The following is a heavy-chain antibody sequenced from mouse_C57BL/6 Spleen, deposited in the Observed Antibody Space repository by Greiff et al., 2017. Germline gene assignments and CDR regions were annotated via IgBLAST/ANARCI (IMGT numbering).Heavy chain of an antibody. CDR1: GYTFTDYY. CDR3: ARGRDGYEGLGWYFDV. Sequence: EVQLQQSGPELVKPGASVKISCKASGYTFTDYYMNWVKQSHGKSLEWIGDINPNNGGTSYNQKFKGKATLTVDKSSSTAYMELRSLTSEDSAVYYGARGRDGYEGLGWYFDVWGTGTTVTVSS. D-gene: IGHD2-2*01. CDR2: INPNNGGT. J-gene: IGHJ1*03. V-gene: IGHV1-26*01.